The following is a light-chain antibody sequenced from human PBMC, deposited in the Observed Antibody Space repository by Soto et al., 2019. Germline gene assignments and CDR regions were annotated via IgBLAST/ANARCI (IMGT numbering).Light chain of an antibody. CDR1: QSVRSS. J-gene: IGKJ1*01. V-gene: IGKV3-11*01. CDR3: QQRSSWPGT. CDR2: DAS. Sequence: IVLTQSTDTLSLSPGERATLSCRASQSVRSSLAWYQQQPGQAPRLLIYDASNRATGIPGRFSGSGSGTDFTLTISSLDPKDFAVYYCQQRSSWPGTFGLGTKVDI.